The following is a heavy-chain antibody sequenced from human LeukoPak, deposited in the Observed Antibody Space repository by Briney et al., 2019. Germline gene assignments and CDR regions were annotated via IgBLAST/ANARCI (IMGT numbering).Heavy chain of an antibody. Sequence: PGGSLRLSCAASGFTFSSYWMSWVRQAPGKGLEWVANIKQDGSEKYYVDSVKGRFTISRDSAKNSLYLQMNSLRAEDTAVYYCARDSPNCGGDCYYFDYWGQGTLVTVSS. J-gene: IGHJ4*02. CDR2: IKQDGSEK. V-gene: IGHV3-7*01. D-gene: IGHD2-21*02. CDR1: GFTFSSYW. CDR3: ARDSPNCGGDCYYFDY.